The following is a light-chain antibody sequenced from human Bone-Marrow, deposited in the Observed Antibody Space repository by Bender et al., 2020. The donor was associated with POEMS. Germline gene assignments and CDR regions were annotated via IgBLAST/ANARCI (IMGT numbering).Light chain of an antibody. CDR2: DVS. J-gene: IGLJ3*02. Sequence: QSALTQPRSVSGSPGQSVTISCTGTSTDVGGYNFVSWYRQHPGKAPKLLIYDVSNRPSGVSNRFSGSKSGNTASLTISGLQAEDEADYYCNSYTSSTTVFGGGTKLTVL. V-gene: IGLV2-14*03. CDR1: STDVGGYNF. CDR3: NSYTSSTTV.